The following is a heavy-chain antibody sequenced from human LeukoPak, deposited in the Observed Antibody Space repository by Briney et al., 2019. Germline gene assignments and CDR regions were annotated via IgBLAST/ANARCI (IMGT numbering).Heavy chain of an antibody. D-gene: IGHD6-13*01. CDR2: VYYSVSP. V-gene: IGHV4-59*01. J-gene: IGHJ4*02. CDR1: GRSIRRYY. Sequence: SETQSLTCTVSGRSIRRYYSGSTRHPPREGLEWIGYVYYSVSPNYHPSLKSRVTISVDTSTNQFSLKLSSVTAADTAVYYCARETRSSWSSNFYYWGQRTLVTVSS. CDR3: ARETRSSWSSNFYY.